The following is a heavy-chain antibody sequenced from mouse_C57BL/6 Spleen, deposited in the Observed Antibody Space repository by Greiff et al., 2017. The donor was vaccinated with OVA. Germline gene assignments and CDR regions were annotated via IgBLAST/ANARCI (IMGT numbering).Heavy chain of an antibody. J-gene: IGHJ4*01. CDR2: IDPSDSYT. CDR1: GYTFTSYW. V-gene: IGHV1-59*01. Sequence: QVQLQQPGAELVRPGTSVKLSCKASGYTFTSYWMHWVKQRPGQGLEWIGVIDPSDSYTNYNQKFKGKATLTVDTSSSTAYMQLSSLTSEDSAVYYCANSYSMDYWGQGTSVTVSS. CDR3: ANSYSMDY.